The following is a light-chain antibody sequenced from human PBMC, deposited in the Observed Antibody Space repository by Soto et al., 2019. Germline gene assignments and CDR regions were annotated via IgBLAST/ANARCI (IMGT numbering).Light chain of an antibody. V-gene: IGKV3-20*01. Sequence: EIVLSQSPGTLSLSPGERATLSCRASQSVSSNLAWYQQKPGQAPRLLIYGASSRATGIPDRFSGSGSGTDFTLTISRLEPEDFAVYYCQRYGSSRTFGQGTKVDIK. J-gene: IGKJ1*01. CDR3: QRYGSSRT. CDR2: GAS. CDR1: QSVSSN.